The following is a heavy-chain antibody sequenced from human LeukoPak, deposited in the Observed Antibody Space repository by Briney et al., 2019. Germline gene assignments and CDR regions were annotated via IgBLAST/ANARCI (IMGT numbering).Heavy chain of an antibody. CDR1: GGSFSGYY. D-gene: IGHD5-18*01. J-gene: IGHJ6*03. V-gene: IGHV4-34*01. CDR2: INHSGST. CDR3: ARDPLHAAMERRPYYYYMDV. Sequence: SETLSLTCAVYGGSFSGYYWSWIRQPPGKGLEWIGEINHSGSTNYNPSLKSRVTISVDTSKNQFSLKLSSVTAADTAVYYCARDPLHAAMERRPYYYYMDVWGKGTTVTISS.